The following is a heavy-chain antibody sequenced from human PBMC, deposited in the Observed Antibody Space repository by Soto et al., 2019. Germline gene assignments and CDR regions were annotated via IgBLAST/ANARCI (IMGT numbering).Heavy chain of an antibody. CDR1: GFTFSSYS. J-gene: IGHJ4*02. Sequence: EVQLVESGGGLVQPGGSLRLSCAASGFTFSSYSMNWVRQAPGKGLEWVSYISSSSTIYYADSVKGRFTISRDNAKNSLYLQMNSRRDEDTAVYYCARDRDSGSYYLSPGAADYWGQGTLVTVSS. V-gene: IGHV3-48*02. D-gene: IGHD1-26*01. CDR3: ARDRDSGSYYLSPGAADY. CDR2: ISSSSTI.